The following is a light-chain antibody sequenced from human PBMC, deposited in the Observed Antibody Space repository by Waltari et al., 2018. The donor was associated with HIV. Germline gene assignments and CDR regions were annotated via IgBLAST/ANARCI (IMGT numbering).Light chain of an antibody. J-gene: IGLJ1*01. CDR2: QDT. V-gene: IGLV3-1*01. CDR3: QAWDVSTGV. CDR1: KLGDKY. Sequence: SYELTQPPSVSVSPGQTASITCSGDKLGDKYACWYQQKQGQSPVLVIYQDTKRPSGIPELFSGSNTGNTATLTISGTQAMDEADYYCQAWDVSTGVFGTGTKVTVL.